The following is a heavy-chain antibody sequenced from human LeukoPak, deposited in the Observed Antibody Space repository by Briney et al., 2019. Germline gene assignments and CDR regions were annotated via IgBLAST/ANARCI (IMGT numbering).Heavy chain of an antibody. CDR3: ARLKIDGTHFDY. J-gene: IGHJ4*02. V-gene: IGHV3-11*01. Sequence: GGSLRLSCAASGFTFSDYYMSWIRQAPGKGLEWVSYTSSSGSTIYYADSVKGRFTISGGSSKNTLYLQMNSLRAEDTAVYYCARLKIDGTHFDYWGQGTLVTVSS. CDR1: GFTFSDYY. CDR2: TSSSGSTI. D-gene: IGHD3-9*01.